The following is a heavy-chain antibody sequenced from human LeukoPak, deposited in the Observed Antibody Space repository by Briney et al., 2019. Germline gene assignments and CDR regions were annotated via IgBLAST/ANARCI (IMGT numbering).Heavy chain of an antibody. CDR3: AKSATNYGSGSLYFDY. CDR2: ISSSGSTI. CDR1: GFTFSDYY. D-gene: IGHD3-10*01. Sequence: GGSLRLSCAASGFTFSDYYMSWIRQAPGKGLEWVSYISSSGSTIYYADSVKGRFTISRDNAKNTLYLQMSSLRDEDTAIYYCAKSATNYGSGSLYFDYWGQGTLVTVSS. V-gene: IGHV3-11*01. J-gene: IGHJ4*02.